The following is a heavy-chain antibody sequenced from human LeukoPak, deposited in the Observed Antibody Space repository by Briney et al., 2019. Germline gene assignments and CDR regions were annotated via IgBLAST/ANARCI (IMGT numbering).Heavy chain of an antibody. CDR2: ISAYNGNT. CDR3: ARYLRYCSSTSCYKSFDY. CDR1: GYTFTSYG. Sequence: ASVKVSCKASGYTFTSYGISWVRQAPGQGLEWMGWISAYNGNTNYAQKLQGRVTMTTDTSTSTAYMELRSLRSDDTAVYYCARYLRYCSSTSCYKSFDYWGQGTLVTVSP. D-gene: IGHD2-2*02. V-gene: IGHV1-18*01. J-gene: IGHJ4*02.